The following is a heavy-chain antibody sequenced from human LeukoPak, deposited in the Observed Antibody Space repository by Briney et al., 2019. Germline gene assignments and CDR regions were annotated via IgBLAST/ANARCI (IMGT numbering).Heavy chain of an antibody. CDR2: IKQDGSEK. Sequence: GGSLRLSCAASGFTFSDYSMSWVRQAPGKGLEWVANIKQDGSEKYYVDSVKGRFTISRDNAKNSLYLQMNSLRAEDTAVYYCAKDGERYFDPHFDYWGQGTLVTVSS. CDR3: AKDGERYFDPHFDY. V-gene: IGHV3-7*03. CDR1: GFTFSDYS. D-gene: IGHD3-9*01. J-gene: IGHJ4*02.